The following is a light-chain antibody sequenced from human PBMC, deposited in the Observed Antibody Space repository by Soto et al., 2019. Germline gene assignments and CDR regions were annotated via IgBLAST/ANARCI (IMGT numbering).Light chain of an antibody. CDR2: EVN. CDR3: GSYAVREA. V-gene: IGLV2-8*01. CDR1: SSDIGAYKY. J-gene: IGLJ2*01. Sequence: QSALTQPPSASGSPGQSVTISCTGTSSDIGAYKYVSWYQQRPGKAPRLILYEVNKRPSGVPARFSGSKSGNTASLTVSGLQAEDEADSYCGSYAVREAFGGGTKLTVL.